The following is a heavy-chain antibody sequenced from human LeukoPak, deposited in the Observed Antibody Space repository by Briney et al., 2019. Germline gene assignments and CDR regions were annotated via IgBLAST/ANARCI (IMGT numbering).Heavy chain of an antibody. CDR1: GFTPTNFA. CDR3: AREDHIAAAGFDY. J-gene: IGHJ4*02. CDR2: IIVGSGAT. Sequence: SVKVSCKASGFTPTNFAVQWVRQARGQRLEWIGWIIVGSGATKCAQDFQERVTITRDLSTSTLYMELRSLTSEDTAVYYCAREDHIAAAGFDYWAREPWSPSPQ. V-gene: IGHV1-58*01. D-gene: IGHD6-13*01.